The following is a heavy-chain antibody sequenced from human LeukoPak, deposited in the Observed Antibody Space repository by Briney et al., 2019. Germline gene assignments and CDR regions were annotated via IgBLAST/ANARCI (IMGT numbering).Heavy chain of an antibody. Sequence: GGSLRLSCAASGFTFSNYSMNWVRQAPGKGLEWVSFISSSSSYMSYIDSVKGRFTISRDNSKNTLYLQMNSLRAEDTAVYYCAKSGYNRFDYWGQGTLVTVSS. CDR2: ISSSSSYM. CDR3: AKSGYNRFDY. J-gene: IGHJ4*02. V-gene: IGHV3-21*04. CDR1: GFTFSNYS. D-gene: IGHD5-24*01.